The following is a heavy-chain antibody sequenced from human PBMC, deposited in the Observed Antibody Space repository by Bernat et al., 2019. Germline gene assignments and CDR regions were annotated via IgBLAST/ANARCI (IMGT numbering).Heavy chain of an antibody. CDR2: IYYSGST. V-gene: IGHV4-31*03. CDR1: GGSISSGGYY. D-gene: IGHD3-10*01. Sequence: QVQLQESGPGLVKPSQTLSLTCTFSGGSISSGGYYWSWIRQHPVKGLEWIGYIYYSGSTYYNPSLKSRVTISVDTSKNQFSLKLSSVTAADTAVYYCARVGDGITMVRGVIITEGWFDPWGQGTLVTVSS. J-gene: IGHJ5*02. CDR3: ARVGDGITMVRGVIITEGWFDP.